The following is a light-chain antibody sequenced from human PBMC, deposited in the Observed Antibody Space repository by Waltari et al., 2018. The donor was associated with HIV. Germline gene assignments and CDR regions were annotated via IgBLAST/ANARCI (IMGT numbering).Light chain of an antibody. CDR2: DDT. J-gene: IGLJ3*02. CDR1: NLGRKS. Sequence: SYVLTQPPSVSVAPGQTARISCWGNNLGRKSGQWYQQRPGQAPILVVYDDTERPSGIPERISGSNSGNTATLTISRVEAGDEADYYCQVWDSSHYHRGVFGGGTNLTVL. CDR3: QVWDSSHYHRGV. V-gene: IGLV3-21*02.